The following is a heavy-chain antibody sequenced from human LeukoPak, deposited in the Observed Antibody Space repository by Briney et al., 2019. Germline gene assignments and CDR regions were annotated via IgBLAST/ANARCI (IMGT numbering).Heavy chain of an antibody. J-gene: IGHJ6*03. D-gene: IGHD2-2*01. CDR3: ARRARDCSRTSCFNYYYYTDV. V-gene: IGHV1-8*03. CDR1: YYTFTNYG. Sequence: GASVKVSCKASYYTFTNYGITWVRQAPGQGLEWMGWMNPNNGNTGYAQKFQGRVTITRDTSISTAYMELSSLTSEDTVVYYCARRARDCSRTSCFNYYYYTDVWGKGTTVTVSS. CDR2: MNPNNGNT.